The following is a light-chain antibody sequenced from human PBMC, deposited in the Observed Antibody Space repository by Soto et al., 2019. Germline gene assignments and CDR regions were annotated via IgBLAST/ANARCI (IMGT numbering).Light chain of an antibody. CDR1: QSISSW. Sequence: DIQMTQSPSSLSASVGDRVTITCPASQSISSWLAWYQQKLGKAPKLLIYKASSLESGVPSRFSGSGSGTEFTLTIRSLQPDDFATYYCQQYNSYSTFGQGTKVDIK. J-gene: IGKJ1*01. V-gene: IGKV1-5*03. CDR3: QQYNSYST. CDR2: KAS.